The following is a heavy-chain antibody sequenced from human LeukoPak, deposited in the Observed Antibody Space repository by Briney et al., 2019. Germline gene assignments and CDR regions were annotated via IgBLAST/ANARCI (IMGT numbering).Heavy chain of an antibody. D-gene: IGHD2-15*01. V-gene: IGHV1-69*04. J-gene: IGHJ5*02. CDR3: ARVRGDELPYNWFDP. CDR1: GGTFSSYA. CDR2: IIPILGIA. Sequence: SVKVSGKASGGTFSSYAISWVRQAPGQGLEWMGRIIPILGIANYAQKFQGRVTITADKSTSTAYMELSSLRSEDTAVYYCARVRGDELPYNWFDPWGQGTLVTVSS.